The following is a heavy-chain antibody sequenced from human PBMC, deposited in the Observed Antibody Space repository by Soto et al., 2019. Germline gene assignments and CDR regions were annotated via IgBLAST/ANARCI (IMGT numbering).Heavy chain of an antibody. Sequence: GGFLRLSCAASGFIFSEHYMTWIRQAPGKKPEWISYISGGGDVTAYADSVKGRFTISRDNAKRSLYLQMNSLTVEDTAVYYCSRDPRLVDYWGQGTRVTVSS. J-gene: IGHJ4*02. V-gene: IGHV3-11*01. CDR1: GFIFSEHY. CDR3: SRDPRLVDY. D-gene: IGHD1-26*01. CDR2: ISGGGDVT.